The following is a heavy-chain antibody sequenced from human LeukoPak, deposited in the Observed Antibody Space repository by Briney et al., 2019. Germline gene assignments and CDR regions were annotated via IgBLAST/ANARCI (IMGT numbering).Heavy chain of an antibody. CDR3: ARRPDYTHYVALYYYMDV. D-gene: IGHD4-11*01. J-gene: IGHJ6*03. CDR1: GFTFSSYE. V-gene: IGHV3-48*03. Sequence: GGSLRLSRAASGFTFSSYEMNWVRQAPGKGLEWVSYISSSGSTIYYADSVKGRFTISRDDARNSLYLEMNSLRAEDTAIYYCARRPDYTHYVALYYYMDVWGKGTTVTVSS. CDR2: ISSSGSTI.